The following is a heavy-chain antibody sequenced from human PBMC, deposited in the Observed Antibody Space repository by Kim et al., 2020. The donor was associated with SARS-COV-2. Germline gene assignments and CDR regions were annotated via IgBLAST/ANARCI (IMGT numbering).Heavy chain of an antibody. CDR3: ARDRGYSSSSSNYYFDY. V-gene: IGHV1-69*01. Sequence: FHGRGTITADQSKSTAYMELSSLRSEDTAVYYCARDRGYSSSSSNYYFDYWGQGTLVTVSS. D-gene: IGHD6-6*01. J-gene: IGHJ4*02.